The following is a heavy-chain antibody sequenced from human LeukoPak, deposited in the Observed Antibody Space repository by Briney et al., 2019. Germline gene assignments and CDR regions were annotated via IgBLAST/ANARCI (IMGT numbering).Heavy chain of an antibody. Sequence: SETLSLTCTVSGGSISSYYWSWIRQPAGKGLEWIGRIYTSGSTSYNPSLKSRVTMSVDTSKNQFSLKLSSVTAADTAVYYCAREAHYYYGSGSYVPYYYYGMDVWGQGTTVTVSS. V-gene: IGHV4-4*07. J-gene: IGHJ6*02. CDR1: GGSISSYY. CDR2: IYTSGST. CDR3: AREAHYYYGSGSYVPYYYYGMDV. D-gene: IGHD3-10*01.